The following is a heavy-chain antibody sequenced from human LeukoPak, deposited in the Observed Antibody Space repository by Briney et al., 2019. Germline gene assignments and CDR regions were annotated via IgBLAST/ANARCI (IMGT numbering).Heavy chain of an antibody. V-gene: IGHV4-4*07. J-gene: IGHJ3*02. CDR2: IYTSGST. CDR3: ARDLSYGHNDAFDI. CDR1: GGSISSYY. Sequence: SETLSLTCTVSGGSISSYYRSWIRQPAGKGLEWIGRIYTSGSTNYNPSLKSRVTMSVDTSKNQFSLKLSSVTAADTAVYYCARDLSYGHNDAFDIWGQGTMVTVSS. D-gene: IGHD5-18*01.